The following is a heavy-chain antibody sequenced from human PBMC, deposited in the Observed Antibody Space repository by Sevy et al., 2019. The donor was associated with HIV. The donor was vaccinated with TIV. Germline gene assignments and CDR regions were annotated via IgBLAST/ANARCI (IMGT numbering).Heavy chain of an antibody. CDR1: GYTFTSYF. CDR2: INPNSGDT. J-gene: IGHJ4*02. D-gene: IGHD3-10*01. CDR3: ARSGGYYNGAFDY. Sequence: ASVKVSCKTSGYTFTSYFMHWVRLAPGLGPEWMGRINPNSGDTNYAQKFEDRVTMTRDTSISTAYMELSSLRADDTAVYYCARSGGYYNGAFDYWGQGTLVTVPS. V-gene: IGHV1-2*06.